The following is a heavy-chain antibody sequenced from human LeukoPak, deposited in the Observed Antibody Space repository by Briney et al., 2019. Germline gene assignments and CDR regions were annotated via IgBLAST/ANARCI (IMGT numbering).Heavy chain of an antibody. V-gene: IGHV3-53*01. CDR3: AREGTSVGISGSYLTGFDY. Sequence: GGSLRLSCAASGFTVSSNYMSWVRQAPGKGLEWVSVIYSGGSTYYADSVKGRFTISRDNSKNTLYLQMNSLRAEDTAVYYCAREGTSVGISGSYLTGFDYWSQGTLVTVSS. J-gene: IGHJ4*02. D-gene: IGHD1-26*01. CDR2: IYSGGST. CDR1: GFTVSSNY.